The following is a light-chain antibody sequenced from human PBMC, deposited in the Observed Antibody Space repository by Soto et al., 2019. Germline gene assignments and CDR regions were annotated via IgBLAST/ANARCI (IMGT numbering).Light chain of an antibody. Sequence: QSALTQPRSVSGSPGQSVTISCTGTSSDVGAYNYVTWYQQHPGKAPKLIIYDVTERPSGVPDRFSGSKSGNTASLTISGLQAEDEADYYCCSYAGGSTYWMFGGGTKVTVL. J-gene: IGLJ3*02. CDR2: DVT. V-gene: IGLV2-11*01. CDR3: CSYAGGSTYWM. CDR1: SSDVGAYNY.